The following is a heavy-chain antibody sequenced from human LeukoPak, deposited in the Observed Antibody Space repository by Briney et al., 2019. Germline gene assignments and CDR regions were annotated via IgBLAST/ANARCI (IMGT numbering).Heavy chain of an antibody. CDR2: INQDGSQK. V-gene: IGHV3-7*01. CDR3: AREETTVTTRSNFDY. J-gene: IGHJ4*02. CDR1: GFTFSSYW. D-gene: IGHD4-17*01. Sequence: GGSLRLSCAASGFTFSSYWMNWVRQAPGKGLEWVANINQDGSQKYYVDSVKGRFTISRDNAKNSLYLQMNSLRAEDTAVYYCAREETTVTTRSNFDYWGQGTLVTVSS.